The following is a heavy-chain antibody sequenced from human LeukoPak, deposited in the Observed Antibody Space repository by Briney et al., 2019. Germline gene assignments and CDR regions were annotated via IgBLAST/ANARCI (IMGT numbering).Heavy chain of an antibody. CDR2: AYYSGAT. Sequence: PSETLSLTCTVSGDSINNYYWSWIRQPPGKGLEWIGYAYYSGATNYNPSLKSRVTISLDTSNNQFSLKLSSVTAADTAVYYCARWDRYYFDYWGQGTLVSVSS. CDR1: GDSINNYY. V-gene: IGHV4-59*01. D-gene: IGHD1-26*01. CDR3: ARWDRYYFDY. J-gene: IGHJ4*02.